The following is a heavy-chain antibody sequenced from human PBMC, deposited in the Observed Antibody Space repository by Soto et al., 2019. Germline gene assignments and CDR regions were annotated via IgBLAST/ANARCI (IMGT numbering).Heavy chain of an antibody. D-gene: IGHD1-26*01. J-gene: IGHJ3*02. Sequence: QVQLVQSGAEMKKPGASVTVSCKTSGYTFTNYYIHWVRQAPGHWLEWMGWFDPKNDGAHYAQRFQGRVTMTRDTSISTAYLELSSLRSDETAIYYCARGMYSGSFLVGCEIWGQGTMVTVSP. CDR3: ARGMYSGSFLVGCEI. CDR1: GYTFTNYY. V-gene: IGHV1-2*02. CDR2: FDPKNDGA.